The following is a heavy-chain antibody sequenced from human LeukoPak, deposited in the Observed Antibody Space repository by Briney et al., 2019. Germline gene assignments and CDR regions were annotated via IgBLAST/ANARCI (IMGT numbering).Heavy chain of an antibody. D-gene: IGHD6-13*01. Sequence: PGGSLRLSCAASGFTFSSYGMHWVRQAPGKGLEWVAVISYEGSNKYYADSVKGRFTISRDNSKNTLYLQMNSLRAEDTAVYYCARLAAAGRLGYYYYYMDVWGKGTTVTVSS. CDR2: ISYEGSNK. J-gene: IGHJ6*03. V-gene: IGHV3-30*03. CDR3: ARLAAAGRLGYYYYYMDV. CDR1: GFTFSSYG.